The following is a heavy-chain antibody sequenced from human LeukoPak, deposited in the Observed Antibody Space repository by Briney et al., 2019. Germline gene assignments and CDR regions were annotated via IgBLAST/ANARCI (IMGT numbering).Heavy chain of an antibody. CDR3: ARGVQQSAWYLDS. D-gene: IGHD2-2*01. Sequence: SETLSLTCDVHGGSFTDYYWTWIRQPPGRGLEWIGEISHIGNAIYNPSLTSRVTISIDTSHNQFSLRLTSVTAADTALYFCARGVQQSAWYLDSWGQGTLVTVSS. V-gene: IGHV4-34*01. CDR1: GGSFTDYY. CDR2: ISHIGNA. J-gene: IGHJ4*02.